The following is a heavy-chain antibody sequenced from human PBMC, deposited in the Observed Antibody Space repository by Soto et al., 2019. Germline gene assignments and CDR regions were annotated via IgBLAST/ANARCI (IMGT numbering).Heavy chain of an antibody. CDR3: ARGRASGSSYRLDY. Sequence: DSVNGCCKASGNTFTSYEINLVRQATGHALEWMGWINPNSGNIGYAKKFQGRVTMTRDTALRAAYMEVSRLRSDDTAVYYCARGRASGSSYRLDYWGRVTLLSISS. V-gene: IGHV1-8*01. CDR2: INPNSGNI. J-gene: IGHJ4*02. CDR1: GNTFTSYE. D-gene: IGHD3-10*01.